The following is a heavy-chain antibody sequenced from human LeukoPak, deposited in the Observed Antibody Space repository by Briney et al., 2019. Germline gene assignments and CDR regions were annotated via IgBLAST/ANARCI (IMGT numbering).Heavy chain of an antibody. V-gene: IGHV3-21*01. CDR1: GFTFSSYS. CDR2: ISSSSSYI. J-gene: IGHJ4*02. CDR3: ARGRYYYDSSGYYSDGDY. D-gene: IGHD3-22*01. Sequence: GGSLRLSCAASGFTFSSYSMTWVRQAPGKGLEWVSSISSSSSYIYYADSVKGRFTISRDNAKNSLYLQMNSLRAEDTAVYHCARGRYYYDSSGYYSDGDYWGQGTLVTVSS.